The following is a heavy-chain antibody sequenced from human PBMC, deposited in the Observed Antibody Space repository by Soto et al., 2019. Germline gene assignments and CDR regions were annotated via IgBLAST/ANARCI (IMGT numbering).Heavy chain of an antibody. D-gene: IGHD3-10*01. Sequence: QVQLQQWGAGLLKPSETLSLTCAVYGGSFSGYYWSWIRQPPGKGLEWIGEINHSGSTNYNPSLKRRVTISVDTSKNQFSLTLSSVTAADTAVYYCARVKYYGSGSYYNSRRGWFDPWGQGTLVTVSS. CDR1: GGSFSGYY. J-gene: IGHJ5*02. CDR2: INHSGST. V-gene: IGHV4-34*01. CDR3: ARVKYYGSGSYYNSRRGWFDP.